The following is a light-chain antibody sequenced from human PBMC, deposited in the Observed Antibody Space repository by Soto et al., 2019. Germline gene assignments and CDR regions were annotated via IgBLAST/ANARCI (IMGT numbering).Light chain of an antibody. CDR3: QQYDKLPFT. Sequence: DIQMTQSPSSLSASVGDRVTITCQASQDISNYLNWYQQKPGKATKLLIYDASNLETGVPSRFIGSVSGKVFDFTISSLEPEDIATYYCQQYDKLPFTFGPGTKVDIK. CDR1: QDISNY. J-gene: IGKJ3*01. V-gene: IGKV1-33*01. CDR2: DAS.